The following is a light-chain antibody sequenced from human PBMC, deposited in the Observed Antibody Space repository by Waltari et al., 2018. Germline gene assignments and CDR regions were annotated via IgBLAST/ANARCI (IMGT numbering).Light chain of an antibody. CDR1: QSISSW. V-gene: IGKV1-5*03. Sequence: DIQMTQSPSTLSASVGDRVTITCRASQSISSWLAWYQQKPGKAPKLLIYKASSLESGVPSRFSGSGSGTEFILTISSLQPDDFATYYCQQYNSYSQTFGQGTEVEIK. J-gene: IGKJ1*01. CDR3: QQYNSYSQT. CDR2: KAS.